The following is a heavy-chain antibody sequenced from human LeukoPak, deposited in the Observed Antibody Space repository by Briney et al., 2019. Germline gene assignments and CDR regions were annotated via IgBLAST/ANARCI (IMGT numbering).Heavy chain of an antibody. V-gene: IGHV1-2*02. J-gene: IGHJ4*02. D-gene: IGHD3-22*01. Sequence: GASVKVSCKASGYTFTGYYMHWVRQAPGQGLEWIGWINPNSGGTNYAQKFQGRVTMTRDTSISTAYMELSRLRSDDTAVYYCARMYYYDSSGYYEGFDYWGQGTLVTVSS. CDR3: ARMYYYDSSGYYEGFDY. CDR1: GYTFTGYY. CDR2: INPNSGGT.